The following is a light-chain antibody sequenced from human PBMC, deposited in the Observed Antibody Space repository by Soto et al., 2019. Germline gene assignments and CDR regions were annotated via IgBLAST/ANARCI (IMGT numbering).Light chain of an antibody. V-gene: IGKV3-20*01. CDR3: HQYSNLPVT. CDR1: QSISRT. J-gene: IGKJ4*01. CDR2: GAS. Sequence: EIVLTQSPDTLSVSPGERATLSCRASQSISRTLAWYQQKPGQAPRLLIYGASKRATGIPDRFSGSGSGTDFTLTISRLEPEDFAVYYCHQYSNLPVTFGGGTKVEIK.